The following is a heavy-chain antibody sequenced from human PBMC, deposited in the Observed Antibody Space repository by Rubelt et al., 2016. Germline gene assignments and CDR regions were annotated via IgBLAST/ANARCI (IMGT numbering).Heavy chain of an antibody. Sequence: GGSLRLSCAASGLTVSSTYMTWARQALGKGLGWVSLTYSDGSTYNADSVKGRFTISRDNAKNSLYLQMDSLRAEDTDVYYCARRLRQDDAFDIWGQGTLVTVSS. CDR1: GLTVSSTY. CDR3: ARRLRQDDAFDI. V-gene: IGHV3-53*01. CDR2: TYSDGST. J-gene: IGHJ3*02.